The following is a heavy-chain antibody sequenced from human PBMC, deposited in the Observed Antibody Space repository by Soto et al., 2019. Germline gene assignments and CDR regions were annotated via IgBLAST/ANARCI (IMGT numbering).Heavy chain of an antibody. CDR2: INAGNGNT. J-gene: IGHJ6*02. Sequence: ASVKVSCKASGYTFTSYAMHWVRQAPGQRPEWMGWINAGNGNTKYSQKFQGRVTITRDTSASTAYIDLRSLRSDDTAVYYCARGGDVNYYHGMDVWGQGTTVTVSS. CDR3: ARGGDVNYYHGMDV. CDR1: GYTFTSYA. D-gene: IGHD5-12*01. V-gene: IGHV1-3*01.